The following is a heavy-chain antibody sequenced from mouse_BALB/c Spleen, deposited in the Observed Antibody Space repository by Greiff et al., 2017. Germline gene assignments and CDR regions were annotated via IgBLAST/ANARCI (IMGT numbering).Heavy chain of an antibody. D-gene: IGHD2-3*01. V-gene: IGHV5-17*02. CDR1: GFTFSSFG. J-gene: IGHJ2*01. CDR3: ARSIYDGYFFFDY. CDR2: ISSGSSTI. Sequence: EVQLVESGGGLVQPGGSRKLSCAASGFTFSSFGMHWVRQAPEKGLEWVAYISSGSSTIYYADTVKGRFTISRDNPKNTLFLQMTSLRSEDTAMYFCARSIYDGYFFFDYWGQGTTLTDSS.